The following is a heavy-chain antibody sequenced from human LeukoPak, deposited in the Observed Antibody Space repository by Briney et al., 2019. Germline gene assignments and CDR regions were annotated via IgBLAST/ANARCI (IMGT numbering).Heavy chain of an antibody. CDR3: ARGGGSGSYDY. D-gene: IGHD1-26*01. CDR1: GSTFSSYW. CDR2: INSDGSST. Sequence: PGGSLRLSCAASGSTFSSYWMHWVRQAPGKGLVWVSRINSDGSSTSYADSVKGRFTISRDNAKNTLYLQMNCLRAEDTAVYYCARGGGSGSYDYWGQGTLVTVSS. J-gene: IGHJ4*02. V-gene: IGHV3-74*01.